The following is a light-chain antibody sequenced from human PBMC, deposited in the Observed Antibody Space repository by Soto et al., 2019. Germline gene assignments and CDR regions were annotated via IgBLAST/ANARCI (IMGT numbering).Light chain of an antibody. V-gene: IGKV3-11*01. CDR3: QQRSNWPPGVT. Sequence: EIVLTQSPGILSLSPGERATLSCRASQSVTKNNLNWYQQKPGQAPRLLIYGASNRATGIPARFSGSGSGTDFTLTISSLEPEDFAVYYCQQRSNWPPGVTFGQGTRLEIK. CDR1: QSVTKNN. J-gene: IGKJ5*01. CDR2: GAS.